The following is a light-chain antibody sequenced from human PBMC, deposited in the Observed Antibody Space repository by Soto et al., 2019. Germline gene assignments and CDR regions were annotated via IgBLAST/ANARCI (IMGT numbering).Light chain of an antibody. CDR2: RVS. J-gene: IGKJ1*01. Sequence: DVVMTQSPLPLPVTLGQPASISCRSSQSLVHSNGNTYLHWFHQRPGQPPRRLISRVSNRDSGVQERLSGSGSGTDFTLKISGVEAEDVGVYCCVQGTHCPAWTFGRGTMVEIK. CDR1: QSLVHSNGNTY. V-gene: IGKV2-30*02. CDR3: VQGTHCPAWT.